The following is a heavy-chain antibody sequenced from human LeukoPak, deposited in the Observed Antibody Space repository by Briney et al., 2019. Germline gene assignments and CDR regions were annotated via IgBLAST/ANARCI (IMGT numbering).Heavy chain of an antibody. CDR1: GGSISSSSYY. D-gene: IGHD6-13*01. J-gene: IGHJ5*02. Sequence: PSETLSLTCTVSGGSISSSSYYWGWIRQPPGKGLEWIGSIYYSGSTYYNPSLKSRVTISVDTSKNQFSLKLSSVTAADTAVYYCARDTGYSSSHNWFDPWGQGTLVTVSS. V-gene: IGHV4-39*07. CDR3: ARDTGYSSSHNWFDP. CDR2: IYYSGST.